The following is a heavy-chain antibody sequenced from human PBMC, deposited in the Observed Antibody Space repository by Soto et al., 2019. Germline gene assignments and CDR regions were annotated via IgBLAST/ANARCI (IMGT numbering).Heavy chain of an antibody. Sequence: EVQVLESGGGLLQPGGSLRLSCVASGFTFNTHAMTWVRQGPGMGLEWTSSISGNGETTYYADSVKGRFTVSRDNSKNTLYLQINSLRFEDTATYYCVKDWSGNKCPCMDVWGQGTTVTVSS. CDR1: GFTFNTHA. J-gene: IGHJ6*02. V-gene: IGHV3-23*01. CDR2: ISGNGETT. D-gene: IGHD3-3*01. CDR3: VKDWSGNKCPCMDV.